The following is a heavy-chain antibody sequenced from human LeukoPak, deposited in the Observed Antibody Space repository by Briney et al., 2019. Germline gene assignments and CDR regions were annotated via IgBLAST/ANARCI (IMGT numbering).Heavy chain of an antibody. Sequence: SETLSLTCTVSGGSISSSRFFWGWVRQAPGKGLEWFASTYYTGNTNYYPSLQSPVSVSVDTSTNQFYLDLLSVTAAATAVYYCGRHVRAAFRVGVVSSHWYLDVWGSGTMVTVS. D-gene: IGHD3-10*02. V-gene: IGHV4-39*01. J-gene: IGHJ2*01. CDR3: GRHVRAAFRVGVVSSHWYLDV. CDR1: GGSISSSRFF. CDR2: TYYTGNT.